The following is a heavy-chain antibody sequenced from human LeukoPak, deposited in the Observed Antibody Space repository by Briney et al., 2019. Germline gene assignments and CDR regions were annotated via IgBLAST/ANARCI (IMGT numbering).Heavy chain of an antibody. Sequence: SETLSLTCAVYGGSFSDYYWSWIRQPPGKGLEWIGEINHSRSTNYNPSLKSRVTISVDTSKNQFSLKLSSVTAADTAVYYCARGVWYSSGWWDWGQGTLVTVSS. CDR1: GGSFSDYY. CDR3: ARGVWYSSGWWD. V-gene: IGHV4-34*01. J-gene: IGHJ4*02. D-gene: IGHD6-19*01. CDR2: INHSRST.